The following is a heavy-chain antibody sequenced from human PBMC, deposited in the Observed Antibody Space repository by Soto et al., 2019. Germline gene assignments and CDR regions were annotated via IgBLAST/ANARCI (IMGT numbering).Heavy chain of an antibody. CDR3: ARGAREDYDFWSGYYILGSWFDP. J-gene: IGHJ5*02. CDR2: IWYDGSNK. V-gene: IGHV3-33*01. CDR1: GFTFSSYG. D-gene: IGHD3-3*01. Sequence: PGGSLRLSCAASGFTFSSYGMHWVRQAPGKGLEWVAVIWYDGSNKYYADSVKGRFTISRDNSKNTLYLQMNSLRAEDTAVYYCARGAREDYDFWSGYYILGSWFDPRGQGTLVTVSS.